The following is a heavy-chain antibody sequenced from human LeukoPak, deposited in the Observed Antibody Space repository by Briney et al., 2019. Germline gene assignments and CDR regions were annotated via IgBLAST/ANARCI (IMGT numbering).Heavy chain of an antibody. D-gene: IGHD1-26*01. CDR1: GGSISSSSHY. V-gene: IGHV4-39*01. CDR2: IYYSGST. J-gene: IGHJ4*02. Sequence: SETLSLTCTVSGGSISSSSHYWGWIRQPPGKGLEWIGSIYYSGSTYYNPSLKSRVTISVDTSKNQFSLKLSSVTAADTAVYYCARREWDSDYWGQGTLVTVSS. CDR3: ARREWDSDY.